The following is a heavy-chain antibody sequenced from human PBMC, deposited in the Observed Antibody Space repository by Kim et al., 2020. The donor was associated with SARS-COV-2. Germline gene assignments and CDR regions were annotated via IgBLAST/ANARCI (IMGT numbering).Heavy chain of an antibody. J-gene: IGHJ4*02. Sequence: GGSLRLSCAASGFSFSDYYMSWMRQAPGKGLEWVSYITRGSNYRDYAVSVKGRFTISRDDAQNSLYLQMNSLRADDTAVYYCARMGAPWGQGTLVTVSS. V-gene: IGHV3-11*06. CDR1: GFSFSDYY. CDR3: ARMGAP. CDR2: ITRGSNYR.